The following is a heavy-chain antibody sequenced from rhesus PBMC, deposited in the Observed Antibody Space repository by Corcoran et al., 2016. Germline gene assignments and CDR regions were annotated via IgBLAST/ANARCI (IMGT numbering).Heavy chain of an antibody. V-gene: IGHV3S5*01. CDR1: GFTFSSYG. CDR2: INHGGRST. CDR3: AKDQCSGIYCYFDY. J-gene: IGHJ4*01. Sequence: EVQLVETGGGLVQPGGSLKLSCAASGFTFSSYGMSWIRQAPGKGLEWVSAINHGGRSTYYADSVKGRFTISRDNSKNTLSLQMNSLRAEDTAVYYCAKDQCSGIYCYFDYWGQGVLVTVSS. D-gene: IGHD2-27*01.